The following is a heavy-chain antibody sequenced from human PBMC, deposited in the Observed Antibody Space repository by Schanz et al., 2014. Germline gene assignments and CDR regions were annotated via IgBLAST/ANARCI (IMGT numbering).Heavy chain of an antibody. J-gene: IGHJ4*02. V-gene: IGHV7-4-1*02. D-gene: IGHD6-19*01. CDR3: TTETIAMAGTFSI. Sequence: QVQLVQSGSELKKPGASVKVSCKASGYTLTNYAMNWVRQAPGQGLEWVGWINTNTGNPTYAQGFTGRFVFSLDTSVSTAYLQISSLKAEDTAAYYCTTETIAMAGTFSIWGQGTLVTVSS. CDR1: GYTLTNYA. CDR2: INTNTGNP.